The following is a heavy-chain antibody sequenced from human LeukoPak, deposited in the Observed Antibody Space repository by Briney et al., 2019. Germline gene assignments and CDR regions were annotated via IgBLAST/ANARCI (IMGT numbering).Heavy chain of an antibody. CDR3: ARVPGPLTTTLG. D-gene: IGHD3-22*01. Sequence: SQTLSLTCTVSGGSISSGGYYWSWIRQPPGKGLEWIGYIYHSGSTYYNPSLKSRVTISVDWSRNQFSLNLSSVTAADTAVYYCARVPGPLTTTLGWGQGTLVTVSS. CDR2: IYHSGST. V-gene: IGHV4-30-2*01. CDR1: GGSISSGGYY. J-gene: IGHJ4*02.